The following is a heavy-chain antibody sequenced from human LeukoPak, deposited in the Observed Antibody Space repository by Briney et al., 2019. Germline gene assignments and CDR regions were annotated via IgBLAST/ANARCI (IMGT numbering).Heavy chain of an antibody. CDR1: GYTFTNYY. Sequence: ASVKVSCTASGYTFTNYYIHWVRQAPGQGLGWMGIINPSDGSTSYAQKFQGRVTVTRDTSTSTVYMELSSLRSEDTAVYYCARAGYSSSSITLGYWGQGTLVTVSS. CDR3: ARAGYSSSSITLGY. D-gene: IGHD6-6*01. J-gene: IGHJ4*02. CDR2: INPSDGST. V-gene: IGHV1-46*01.